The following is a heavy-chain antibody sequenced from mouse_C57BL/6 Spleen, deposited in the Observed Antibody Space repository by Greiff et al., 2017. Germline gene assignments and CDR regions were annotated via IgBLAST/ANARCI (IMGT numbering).Heavy chain of an antibody. CDR2: IDPETGGT. Sequence: VKLVESGAELVRPGASVTLSCKASGYTFTDYEMHWVKQTPVHGLEWIGAIDPETGGTAYNQKFKGKAILTADKSSSTAYMELRSLTSEDSAVYYCTGIYYGTDYWGQGTTLTVSS. J-gene: IGHJ2*01. D-gene: IGHD2-1*01. CDR3: TGIYYGTDY. CDR1: GYTFTDYE. V-gene: IGHV1-15*01.